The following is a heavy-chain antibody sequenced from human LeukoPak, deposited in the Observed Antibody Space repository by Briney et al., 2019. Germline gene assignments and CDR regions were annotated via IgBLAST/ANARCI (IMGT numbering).Heavy chain of an antibody. CDR1: GFTVSSNY. J-gene: IGHJ4*02. V-gene: IGHV3-53*01. CDR2: IYSGGST. Sequence: GGSLRLSCAASGFTVSSNYMSWVRQAPGKGLEWVSVIYSGGSTYYADSVKGRFTISRDNSKNTLYLQMNSLRAEDTAVYYCAKETHYYDSSGYLGASYFDYWGQGTLVTVSS. D-gene: IGHD3-22*01. CDR3: AKETHYYDSSGYLGASYFDY.